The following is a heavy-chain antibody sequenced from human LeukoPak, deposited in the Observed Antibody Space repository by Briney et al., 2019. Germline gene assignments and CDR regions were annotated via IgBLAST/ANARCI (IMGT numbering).Heavy chain of an antibody. V-gene: IGHV3-30*18. CDR3: ANDPFCSSTSCDEGPTDY. Sequence: GGSLRLSCAASGFTFSDYGMHWVRQAPGKGLEWVALISYDGSTKYYADSVKGRFTISRDNSKNTLYLQMNSLRAEDTAVYYCANDPFCSSTSCDEGPTDYWGQGTLVTVSS. D-gene: IGHD2-2*01. CDR1: GFTFSDYG. J-gene: IGHJ4*02. CDR2: ISYDGSTK.